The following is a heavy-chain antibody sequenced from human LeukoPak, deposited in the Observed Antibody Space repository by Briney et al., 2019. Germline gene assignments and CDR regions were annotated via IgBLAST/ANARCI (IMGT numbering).Heavy chain of an antibody. J-gene: IGHJ6*03. CDR1: GCTFTSYD. Sequence: ASVKVSCKASGCTFTSYDFNWVRQATGQGLEWMGWMNPNSGNTGYAQKFQGRVTMTRNTSISTAYMELSSLRSEDTAVYYCARGVDYYYMDVWGKGTTVTVPS. V-gene: IGHV1-8*01. CDR2: MNPNSGNT. CDR3: ARGVDYYYMDV.